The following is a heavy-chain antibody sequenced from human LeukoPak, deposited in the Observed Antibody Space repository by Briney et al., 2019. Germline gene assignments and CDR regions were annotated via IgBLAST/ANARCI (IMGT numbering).Heavy chain of an antibody. J-gene: IGHJ4*02. CDR2: ISYDGSNK. CDR1: GFTFSSYG. V-gene: IGHV3-30*18. Sequence: GRSLRLSCAASGFTFSSYGMHWVRQAPGKGLEWVAVISYDGSNKYYADSVKGRFTISRDNSKNTLYLQMNSLRAEDTAVYYCAESPFRVGSGSYFDYWGQGTLVTVSS. CDR3: AESPFRVGSGSYFDY. D-gene: IGHD3-10*01.